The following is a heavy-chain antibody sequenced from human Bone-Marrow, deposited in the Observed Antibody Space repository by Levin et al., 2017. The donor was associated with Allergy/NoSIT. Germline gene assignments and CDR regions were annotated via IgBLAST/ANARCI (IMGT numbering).Heavy chain of an antibody. CDR3: ARVSPIIGIKGGFFDF. J-gene: IGHJ4*02. CDR1: GASISSTNSY. Sequence: PSETLSLTCSVSGASISSTNSYWGWIRQVPGKGLEWIGFIYYSGNTEYNPSLKGRVIISEDTSKNHFSLKLSSVTAADTAIYYCARVSPIIGIKGGFFDFWGQGALVTVSS. CDR2: IYYSGNT. V-gene: IGHV4-31*03. D-gene: IGHD1-20*01.